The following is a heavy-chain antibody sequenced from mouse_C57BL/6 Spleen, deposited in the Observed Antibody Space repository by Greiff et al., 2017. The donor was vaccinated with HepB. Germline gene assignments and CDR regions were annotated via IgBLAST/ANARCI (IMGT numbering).Heavy chain of an antibody. Sequence: VHLVESGPGLVAPSQSLSITCTVSGFSLTSYAISWVRQPPGKGLEWLGVIWTGGGTNYNSALKSRLSISKDNSKSQVFLKMNSLQTDDTARYYCARNWRGTVVATGYFDVWGSGTTVTVSS. J-gene: IGHJ1*01. CDR1: GFSLTSYA. V-gene: IGHV2-9-1*01. CDR2: IWTGGGT. CDR3: ARNWRGTVVATGYFDV. D-gene: IGHD1-1*01.